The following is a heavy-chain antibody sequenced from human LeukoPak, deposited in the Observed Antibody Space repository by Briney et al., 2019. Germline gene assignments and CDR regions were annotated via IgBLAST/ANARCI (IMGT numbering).Heavy chain of an antibody. CDR3: TTGESMVGSTIHIRWAD. Sequence: GGSLRLSCAASGFTFSNAWMTWVRQAPGKGLEWVGRIKSKTAGGTIDYAAPVKGRFTISRDDSKNTLYLQMNSLKAEDTAVYYCTTGESMVGSTIHIRWADWGQGTLVTVSS. CDR1: GFTFSNAW. CDR2: IKSKTAGGTI. D-gene: IGHD1-26*01. J-gene: IGHJ4*02. V-gene: IGHV3-15*01.